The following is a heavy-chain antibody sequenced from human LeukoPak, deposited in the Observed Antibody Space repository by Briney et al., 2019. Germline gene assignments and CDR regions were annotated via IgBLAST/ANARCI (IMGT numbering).Heavy chain of an antibody. Sequence: PSQTLSLTCTVSGVSISSGSYYWSWIRQAAGKGLDWIGRIYTSGSTNYHPSLKSRATKSVDTSKNQFSQKLSAVTAAETAVYYWARGGYYDSSGYYGSQSFDYWGQGTLVTVSS. J-gene: IGHJ4*02. CDR2: IYTSGST. V-gene: IGHV4-61*02. D-gene: IGHD3-22*01. CDR1: GVSISSGSYY. CDR3: ARGGYYDSSGYYGSQSFDY.